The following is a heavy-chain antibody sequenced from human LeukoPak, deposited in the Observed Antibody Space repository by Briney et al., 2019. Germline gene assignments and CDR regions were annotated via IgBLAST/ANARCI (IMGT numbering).Heavy chain of an antibody. CDR1: GYTFDSYL. V-gene: IGHV1-18*01. CDR3: ARIWAQFQFVAEF. Sequence: ASVKASPTRSGYTFDSYLITRVRQVPGQGLEWMGWISGHNGNTDYAQKFKVRVTLTTDTSTTTAYMELRSLTSDDTAVYYCARIWAQFQFVAEFWSQGPRVTVSP. CDR2: ISGHNGNT. D-gene: IGHD3-16*01. J-gene: IGHJ4*02.